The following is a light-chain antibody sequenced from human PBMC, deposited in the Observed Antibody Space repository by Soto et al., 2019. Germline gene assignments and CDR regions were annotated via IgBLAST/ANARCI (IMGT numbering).Light chain of an antibody. CDR2: NAS. J-gene: IGKJ5*01. V-gene: IGKV3-11*01. CDR1: QTVGSY. Sequence: EIVLTQSPATMSLSPGERATLSCRASQTVGSYLAWYQQKPGQAPRLLIYNASNRATGIPARFGGSGSGTDFTLTISSLETEDFAVYYCQQRSNWPLTFGGGTRLEIK. CDR3: QQRSNWPLT.